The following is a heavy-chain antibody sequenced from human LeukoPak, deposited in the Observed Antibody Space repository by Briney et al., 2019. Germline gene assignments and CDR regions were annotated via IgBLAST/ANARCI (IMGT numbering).Heavy chain of an antibody. J-gene: IGHJ3*02. D-gene: IGHD5-24*01. CDR2: ISWNSNSI. CDR1: GFTFDDYA. CDR3: AKSDGYNSLDAFDI. V-gene: IGHV3-9*01. Sequence: GGSLRLSCAASGFTFDDYAMHWVRQAPGKGLEWVSGISWNSNSIGYADSVKGRFTISRDNAKNSLYLQMNSLRAEDTALYYCAKSDGYNSLDAFDIWGQGTMVTVSS.